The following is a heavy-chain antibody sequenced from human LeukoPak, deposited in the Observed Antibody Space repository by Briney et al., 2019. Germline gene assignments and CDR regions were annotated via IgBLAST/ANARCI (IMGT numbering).Heavy chain of an antibody. J-gene: IGHJ4*02. Sequence: GGSLRLSCAASGFTFSSYSMNWGRQAPGKGLERVSYIGDAGSTIYYADSVKGRFTISRDNAKNSLFLQMNSLRAEDTAVYYCARDSSTYAGPPDYWGQGTLVTVSS. CDR3: ARDSSTYAGPPDY. D-gene: IGHD2-2*01. CDR1: GFTFSSYS. CDR2: IGDAGSTI. V-gene: IGHV3-48*01.